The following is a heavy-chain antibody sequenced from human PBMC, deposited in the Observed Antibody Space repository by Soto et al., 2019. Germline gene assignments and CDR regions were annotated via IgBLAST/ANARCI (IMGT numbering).Heavy chain of an antibody. V-gene: IGHV1-18*01. J-gene: IGHJ4*02. Sequence: QVQLVQSGAEVKKPGASVKVSCKASGYTFTSYGISWVRQAPGQGLEWMGWISAYNGNTNYAQKLQGRVTMTTDTSTSTAYRELRSLRSDDTAVYYCARNDDILTGQIRSVPDYWGQGTLVTVSS. CDR3: ARNDDILTGQIRSVPDY. CDR2: ISAYNGNT. D-gene: IGHD3-9*01. CDR1: GYTFTSYG.